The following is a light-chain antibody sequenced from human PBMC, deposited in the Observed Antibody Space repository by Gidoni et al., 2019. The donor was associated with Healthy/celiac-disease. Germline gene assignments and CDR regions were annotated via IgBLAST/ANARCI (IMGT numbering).Light chain of an antibody. J-gene: IGKJ4*01. CDR3: QQYNNWPPLT. Sequence: EIVITQSPATLSVSPGARATLSCRASQSVSSNLAWYQQKPGQAPRLLIYGASTRATCIPARFSGSGSGTEFTLTISSLQSEDFAVYYCQQYNNWPPLTFGGGTKVEIK. CDR1: QSVSSN. V-gene: IGKV3-15*01. CDR2: GAS.